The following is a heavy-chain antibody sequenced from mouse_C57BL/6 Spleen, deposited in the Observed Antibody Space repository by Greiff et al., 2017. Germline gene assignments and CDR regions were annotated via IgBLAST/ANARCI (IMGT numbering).Heavy chain of an antibody. CDR3: ARRDYGNFDY. D-gene: IGHD2-1*01. Sequence: DVKLVESGGGLVKPGGSLKLSCAASGFTFSDYGMHWVRQAPEKGLEWVAYISSGSSTIYYAATVPGRFTISRDNAKNTLCLQMTSLRSEDTAMYYCARRDYGNFDYWGQGTTLTVSS. CDR2: ISSGSSTI. J-gene: IGHJ2*01. V-gene: IGHV5-17*01. CDR1: GFTFSDYG.